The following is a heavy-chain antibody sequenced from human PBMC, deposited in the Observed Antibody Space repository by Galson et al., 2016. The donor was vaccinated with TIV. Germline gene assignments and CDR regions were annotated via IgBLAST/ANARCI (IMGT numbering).Heavy chain of an antibody. V-gene: IGHV3-21*01. CDR2: ISGDSRFI. CDR1: GLIFRRFS. Sequence: GSLRLSCAASGLIFRRFSMNWVRQSPGKGLEWVSSISGDSRFIYYADSMKGRFTISRDNTKNSLYLQMNSLRAEDSAVYFCARDQIIYDVVSGIDYWGQGTLITVSS. J-gene: IGHJ4*02. CDR3: ARDQIIYDVVSGIDY. D-gene: IGHD3-3*02.